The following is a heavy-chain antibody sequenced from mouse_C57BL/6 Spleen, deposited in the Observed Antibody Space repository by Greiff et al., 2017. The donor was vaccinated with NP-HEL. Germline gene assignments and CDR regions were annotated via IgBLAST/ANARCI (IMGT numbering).Heavy chain of an antibody. J-gene: IGHJ4*01. CDR3: ARGKNIYYGNFYAMDY. Sequence: EVQLQQSGPELVKPGASVKISCKASGYTFTDYYMNWVKQSHGKSLEWIGDINPNNGGTSYNQKFKGKATLTVDKSSSTAYMELRSLTSEDSAVYYCARGKNIYYGNFYAMDYWGQGTSVTVSS. D-gene: IGHD2-1*01. CDR1: GYTFTDYY. CDR2: INPNNGGT. V-gene: IGHV1-26*01.